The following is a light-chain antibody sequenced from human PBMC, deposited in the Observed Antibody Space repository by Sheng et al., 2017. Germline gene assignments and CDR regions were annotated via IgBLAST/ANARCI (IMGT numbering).Light chain of an antibody. J-gene: IGLJ2*01. CDR1: SGNIASNY. Sequence: NFILTQPHSVSESPGKTVTISCTRSSGNIASNYVQWYQQRPGSSPTTVIFEDDHRPSGVPDRFSGSIDSSSNSAYLTISGLKTEDEANYYCQSYDSDNPVVFGGGTRLTVL. CDR3: QSYDSDNPVV. V-gene: IGLV6-57*01. CDR2: EDD.